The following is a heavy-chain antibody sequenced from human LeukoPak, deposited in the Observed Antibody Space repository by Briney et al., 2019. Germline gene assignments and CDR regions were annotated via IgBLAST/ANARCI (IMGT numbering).Heavy chain of an antibody. J-gene: IGHJ4*02. D-gene: IGHD3-3*01. V-gene: IGHV5-51*01. CDR3: ARQNNLPGSTIFGVGRVLDY. CDR1: GYSFTSYW. Sequence: GESLKISCKGSGYSFTSYWIGWVRQMPGKGLEWMGIIYPGDSDTRYSPSFQGQVTISADKSISTAYLQWSSLKASDTAMYYCARQNNLPGSTIFGVGRVLDYWGQGTLVTVSS. CDR2: IYPGDSDT.